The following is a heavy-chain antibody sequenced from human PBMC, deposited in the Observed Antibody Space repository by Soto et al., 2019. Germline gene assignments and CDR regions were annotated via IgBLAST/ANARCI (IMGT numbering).Heavy chain of an antibody. Sequence: SETLSLTCAVYGGSFSGYYWSWIRQPPGKGLEWIGEINHSGSTNYNPSLKSRVTISVDTSKNQFSLKLSSVTAADTAVYYCARGSGLSVYDSSGYYDYWGQGTLVTVSS. J-gene: IGHJ4*02. CDR2: INHSGST. V-gene: IGHV4-34*01. CDR3: ARGSGLSVYDSSGYYDY. CDR1: GGSFSGYY. D-gene: IGHD3-22*01.